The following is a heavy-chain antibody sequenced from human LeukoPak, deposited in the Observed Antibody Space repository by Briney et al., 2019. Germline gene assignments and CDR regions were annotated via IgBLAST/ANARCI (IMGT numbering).Heavy chain of an antibody. CDR1: GFTFSSYA. V-gene: IGHV3-30-3*01. CDR3: ARDLAVLYDSSGYSFDP. Sequence: GGSLRLSCAASGFTFSSYAMHWVRQAPGKGLEWVAVISYEGSNKYYADAVKGRFPISRDNSKHTLYLQMNSLRAEDTAVYYCARDLAVLYDSSGYSFDPWGQGTLVTVSS. CDR2: ISYEGSNK. J-gene: IGHJ5*02. D-gene: IGHD3-22*01.